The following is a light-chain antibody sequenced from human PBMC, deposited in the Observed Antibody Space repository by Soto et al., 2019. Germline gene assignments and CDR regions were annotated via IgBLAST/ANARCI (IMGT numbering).Light chain of an antibody. CDR1: GRDIGGYNY. CDR2: EVT. J-gene: IGLJ1*01. CDR3: SSYTSSRTLV. V-gene: IGLV2-14*01. Sequence: QSVLAQPASVSGSPGQSITISCTGTGRDIGGYNYVSWYQQYPGTAPKLMIYEVTDRPSGVSNRFSGSKSGNTASLTISGLQADDEAEYYCSSYTSSRTLVFGTGTKVTVL.